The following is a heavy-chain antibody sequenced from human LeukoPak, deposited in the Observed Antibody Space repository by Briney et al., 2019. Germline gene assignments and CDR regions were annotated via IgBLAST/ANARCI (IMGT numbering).Heavy chain of an antibody. CDR1: GFXFSSYS. Sequence: GGSLRLSCAASGFXFSSYSMNWVREGPGKGLERVSSISSSSSYIYYADSVKGRFTISRDNAKNSLYLQMNSLRAEDTAVYYCASGSSYSSSRINWFDPWGQGALVTVSS. V-gene: IGHV3-21*01. J-gene: IGHJ5*02. CDR3: ASGSSYSSSRINWFDP. D-gene: IGHD6-13*01. CDR2: ISSSSSYI.